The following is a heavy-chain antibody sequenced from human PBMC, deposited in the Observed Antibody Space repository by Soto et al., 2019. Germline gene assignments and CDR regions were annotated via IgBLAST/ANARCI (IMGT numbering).Heavy chain of an antibody. J-gene: IGHJ4*02. Sequence: SLRLSCAASGFSFSDYYLRWIRQAPGMGLQWVSYISSSGISIYYAVSVKCRFTISGDNANISLYLHMNTLRAEDTAVYYFARAPRKLLRFDHWGQGTLVTGSS. CDR1: GFSFSDYY. D-gene: IGHD1-26*01. V-gene: IGHV3-11*01. CDR2: ISSSGISI. CDR3: ARAPRKLLRFDH.